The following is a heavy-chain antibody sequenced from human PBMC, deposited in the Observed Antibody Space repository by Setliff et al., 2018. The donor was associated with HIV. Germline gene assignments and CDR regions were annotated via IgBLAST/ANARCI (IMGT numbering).Heavy chain of an antibody. CDR3: ARGSGKMVRGIFSGSYYYFMDV. CDR2: IHYSGST. V-gene: IGHV4-30-4*08. D-gene: IGHD3-10*01. Sequence: SETLSLTCTVSGGSISIGDYYWTWIRQHPGKGLEWTGYIHYSGSTFYNPSLKSRVTISVDTSKNQFSLKLSSVTAADTAVYYCARGSGKMVRGIFSGSYYYFMDVWGKGTTVTVSS. CDR1: GGSISIGDYY. J-gene: IGHJ6*03.